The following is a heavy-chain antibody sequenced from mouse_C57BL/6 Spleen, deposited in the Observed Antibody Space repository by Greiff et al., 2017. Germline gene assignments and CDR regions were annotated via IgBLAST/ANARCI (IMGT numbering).Heavy chain of an antibody. CDR3: ARGSTTVVGDYAMDY. D-gene: IGHD1-1*01. V-gene: IGHV1-7*01. J-gene: IGHJ4*01. Sequence: VQLQESGAELAKPGASVKLSCKASGYTFTSYWMHWVKQRPGQGLEWIGYINPSSGYTKYNQQFKDRSTLTADKSSSTAYMQLSSLTYEDSAVYYCARGSTTVVGDYAMDYWGQGTSVTVSS. CDR1: GYTFTSYW. CDR2: INPSSGYT.